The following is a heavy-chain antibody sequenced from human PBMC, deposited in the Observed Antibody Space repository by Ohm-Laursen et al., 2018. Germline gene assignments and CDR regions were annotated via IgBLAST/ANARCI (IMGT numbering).Heavy chain of an antibody. CDR3: ARGPYPGDSSGYYPLNY. CDR1: GGSISSYY. Sequence: PGTLPLTCTVSGGSISSYYWSWIRQPPGKGLEWIGYIYYSGSTNYNPSLKSRVTISVDTSKNQFSLKLSSVTAADTAVYYCARGPYPGDSSGYYPLNYWGQGSLVTVSS. CDR2: IYYSGST. J-gene: IGHJ4*02. V-gene: IGHV4-59*01. D-gene: IGHD3-22*01.